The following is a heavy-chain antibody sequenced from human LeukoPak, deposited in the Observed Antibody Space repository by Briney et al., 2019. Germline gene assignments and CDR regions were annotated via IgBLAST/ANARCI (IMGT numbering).Heavy chain of an antibody. V-gene: IGHV2-70*17. CDR1: GFALTTAGMC. CDR2: IDWDDDK. J-gene: IGHJ6*03. D-gene: IGHD3/OR15-3a*01. Sequence: GSGPALVNPTQTLTLTCTFSGFALTTAGMCVGWIRQPPGKALEWLARIDWDDDKFYSTSLKTRLTIFKETSKNQVALIMTNVDPADTATYFCARIRWTAATTRYYYMDAWGKGTTVTVSS. CDR3: ARIRWTAATTRYYYMDA.